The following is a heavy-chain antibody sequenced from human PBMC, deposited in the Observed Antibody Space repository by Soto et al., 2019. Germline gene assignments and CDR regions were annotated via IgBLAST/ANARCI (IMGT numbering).Heavy chain of an antibody. CDR1: GFTFSSYA. CDR3: AKDLLSGHSSWSPAFDY. D-gene: IGHD6-13*01. CDR2: ISGSGGST. Sequence: GGSLRLSCAASGFTFSSYAMSWVRQAPGKGLEWVSAISGSGGSTYYADSVKGRFTISRDNSKNTLYLQMNSLRAEDTAVYYCAKDLLSGHSSWSPAFDYWGQGTLVTVSS. J-gene: IGHJ4*02. V-gene: IGHV3-23*01.